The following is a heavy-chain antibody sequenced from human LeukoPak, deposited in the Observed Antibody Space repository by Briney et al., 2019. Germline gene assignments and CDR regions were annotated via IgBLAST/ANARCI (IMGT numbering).Heavy chain of an antibody. CDR2: IKSSGDTT. D-gene: IGHD3-9*01. CDR3: AKDSSVLRYFDWLLY. Sequence: GGSLRLSCAAAGFSFRSYGMSWVRQAPGKGLEWVSLIKSSGDTTYYADSVKGRFTISRDNSKSTLYLQMNSLRAEDTAVYYCAKDSSVLRYFDWLLYWGQGTLVTVSS. J-gene: IGHJ4*02. CDR1: GFSFRSYG. V-gene: IGHV3-23*01.